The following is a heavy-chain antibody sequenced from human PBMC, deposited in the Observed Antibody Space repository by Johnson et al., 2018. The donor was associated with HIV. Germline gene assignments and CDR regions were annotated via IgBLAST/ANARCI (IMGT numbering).Heavy chain of an antibody. CDR2: ISNTGSNK. J-gene: IGHJ3*02. CDR1: GFTFSSAA. D-gene: IGHD6-19*01. V-gene: IGHV3-30-3*01. Sequence: QVQLVESGGGVVRPGGSLRLSCAASGFTFSSAAMHWVRQAPGKGLEWVAIISNTGSNKYYADSVKGRFTISRDNSKNTLYLQMNSLRAEDTAVYYCARDFQWLEAFDIWGQGTMVTVSS. CDR3: ARDFQWLEAFDI.